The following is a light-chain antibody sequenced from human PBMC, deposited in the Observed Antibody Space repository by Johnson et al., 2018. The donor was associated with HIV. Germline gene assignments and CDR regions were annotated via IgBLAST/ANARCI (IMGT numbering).Light chain of an antibody. CDR2: ETN. V-gene: IGLV1-51*02. CDR3: GTWDTSLGTEF. J-gene: IGLJ1*01. CDR1: NSNIGNSY. Sequence: QSVLTQPPSVSAAPGQKVTISCSGSNSNIGNSYVSWYQQLPRTAPNLLIYETNKRPSGIPDRFSGSTSGTSATLALTGLQPGAEAEYYCGTWDTSLGTEFFGTGTKVTVL.